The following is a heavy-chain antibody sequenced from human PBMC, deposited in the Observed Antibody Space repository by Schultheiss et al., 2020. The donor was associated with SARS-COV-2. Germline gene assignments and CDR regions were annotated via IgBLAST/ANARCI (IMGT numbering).Heavy chain of an antibody. CDR1: GFTFSSYA. CDR2: ISGSGGST. CDR3: ATAAIVVPAAMGAFDI. D-gene: IGHD2-2*01. J-gene: IGHJ3*02. Sequence: GGSLRLSCAASGFTFSSYAMSWVRQAPGKGLEWVSAISGSGGSTYYADSVKGRFTISRHNSKNTLYLQMNSLRAEDTAVYYCATAAIVVPAAMGAFDIWGQGTMVTVSS. V-gene: IGHV3-23*01.